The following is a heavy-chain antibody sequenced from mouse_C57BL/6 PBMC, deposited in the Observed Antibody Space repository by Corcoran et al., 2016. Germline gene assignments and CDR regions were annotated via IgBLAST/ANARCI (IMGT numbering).Heavy chain of an antibody. V-gene: IGHV1-9*01. CDR1: GYTFTGYW. CDR3: ASGRIYYGNWGDAMDY. D-gene: IGHD2-1*01. Sequence: QVQLQQSGAELMKPGASVKLSCKATGYTFTGYWIEWVKQRPGHGLEWIGEILPGSGSTNYNEKFKGKATFTADTSSNTAYMQLSSLTTEDSAIYYCASGRIYYGNWGDAMDYWGQGTSVTVSS. J-gene: IGHJ4*01. CDR2: ILPGSGST.